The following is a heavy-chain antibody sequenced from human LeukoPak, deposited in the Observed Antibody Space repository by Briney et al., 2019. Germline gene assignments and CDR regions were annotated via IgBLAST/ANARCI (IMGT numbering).Heavy chain of an antibody. D-gene: IGHD3-10*01. V-gene: IGHV4-39*01. CDR2: IYYSGST. CDR3: ASWYYYGSGSPFFDY. Sequence: PSETLSLTCTVSGGSISSNNYTWGWIRQPPGKGLEWIGSIYYSGSTFYHPSLKSRVTISIDTSKNQFSLKLSSVTAADTAVYYCASWYYYGSGSPFFDYWGQGTLVTVSS. J-gene: IGHJ4*02. CDR1: GGSISSNNYT.